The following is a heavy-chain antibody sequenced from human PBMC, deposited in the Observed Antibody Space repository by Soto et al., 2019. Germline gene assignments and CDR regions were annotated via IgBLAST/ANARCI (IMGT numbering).Heavy chain of an antibody. CDR1: GYSFTTSW. V-gene: IGHV5-51*01. D-gene: IGHD6-13*01. CDR3: ARPASGSSPDY. CDR2: IYPGDSET. J-gene: IGHJ4*02. Sequence: GESLQISCKGSGYSFTTSWIGWVRQMPGKGLEWMGIIYPGDSETRYIPSFQGQVTISADKSITTAYLQWSSLKASDTAVYYCARPASGSSPDYWGQGTLVTVSS.